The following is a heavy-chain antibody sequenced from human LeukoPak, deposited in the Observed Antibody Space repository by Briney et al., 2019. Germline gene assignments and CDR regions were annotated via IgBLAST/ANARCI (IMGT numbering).Heavy chain of an antibody. CDR1: RFTFSTSW. J-gene: IGHJ3*01. CDR2: MTSSRYI. D-gene: IGHD3-22*01. V-gene: IGHV3-21*04. Sequence: PGGSLRLSCVASRFTFSTSWMTWVRQAPGKGLEWVSSMTSSRYIYYADSVKGRFTISRDDANNLVFLQMHSLRAEDTAIYYCTRDQFFDYDNDDAFDVWGQGTKVIVSS. CDR3: TRDQFFDYDNDDAFDV.